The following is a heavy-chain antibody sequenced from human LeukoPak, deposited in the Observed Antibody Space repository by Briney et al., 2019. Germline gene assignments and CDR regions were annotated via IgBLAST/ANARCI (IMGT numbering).Heavy chain of an antibody. CDR1: GFTFSNYW. Sequence: GGSLRLSCAASGFTFSNYWMTWVRQAPGKGLEWVANIKQDGSEKYYVDSVKGRFTISRDNAKNSLNLQMNSLRAEDTAVYYCARAYYGSDWGQGTLVTVSS. V-gene: IGHV3-7*01. J-gene: IGHJ4*02. D-gene: IGHD3-10*01. CDR2: IKQDGSEK. CDR3: ARAYYGSD.